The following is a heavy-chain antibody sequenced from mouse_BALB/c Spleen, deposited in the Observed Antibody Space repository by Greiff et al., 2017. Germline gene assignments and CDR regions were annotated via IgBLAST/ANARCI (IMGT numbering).Heavy chain of an antibody. J-gene: IGHJ2*01. V-gene: IGHV3-6*02. CDR2: ISYDGSN. CDR3: ASYDYDDDY. Sequence: ESGPGLVKPSQSLSLTCSVTGYSITSGYYWNWIRQFPGNKLEWMGYISYDGSNNYNPSLKNRISITRYTSKNQFFLKLNSVTTEDTATYYCASYDYDDDYWGQGTTLTVSS. CDR1: GYSITSGYY. D-gene: IGHD2-4*01.